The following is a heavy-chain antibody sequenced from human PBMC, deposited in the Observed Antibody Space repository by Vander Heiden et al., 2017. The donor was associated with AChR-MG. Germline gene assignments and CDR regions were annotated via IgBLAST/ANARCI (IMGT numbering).Heavy chain of an antibody. D-gene: IGHD3-9*01. Sequence: EVQLVQSGAEVKKPGESLKISCKGSGYSFTGYWIGWVRQMPGKGLEWMGIIYPGDSDTRYSPSFQGQVTISADKSIGTAYLQWSSLKASDTAMYYCARPFAVNFDQNAFDIWGQGTMVTVSS. V-gene: IGHV5-51*01. J-gene: IGHJ3*02. CDR3: ARPFAVNFDQNAFDI. CDR2: IYPGDSDT. CDR1: GYSFTGYW.